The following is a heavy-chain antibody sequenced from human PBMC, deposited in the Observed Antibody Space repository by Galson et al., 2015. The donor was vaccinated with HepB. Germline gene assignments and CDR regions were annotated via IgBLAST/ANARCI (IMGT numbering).Heavy chain of an antibody. V-gene: IGHV4-39*01. Sequence: TLSLTCTVSGGSISTSSSNYYWVWIRQPPGKGLEWIGSISYRGTTYYNPSLKSRVTISVDTAKNQSSLRLGSVTATDTALYYRARTMVKTTTSFDYWGQGTLVIVSS. D-gene: IGHD4/OR15-4a*01. CDR3: ARTMVKTTTSFDY. CDR1: GGSISTSSSNYY. J-gene: IGHJ4*02. CDR2: ISYRGTT.